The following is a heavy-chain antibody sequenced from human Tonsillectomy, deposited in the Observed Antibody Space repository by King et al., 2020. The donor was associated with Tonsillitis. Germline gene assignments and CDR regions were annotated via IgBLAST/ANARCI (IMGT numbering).Heavy chain of an antibody. CDR2: IMPIFGTA. Sequence: HVQLVQSGAEVKKPGSSVKVSCKASGGTFSSYAISWVRQAPGQGLEWMGGIMPIFGTANYAQKFQGRVTITADESTSTAYMELSSLRYEDTAVYYCARVGSAVTTYEDYCYFDLWGRGTLVTVSS. D-gene: IGHD4-17*01. CDR1: GGTFSSYA. V-gene: IGHV1-69*01. CDR3: ARVGSAVTTYEDYCYFDL. J-gene: IGHJ2*01.